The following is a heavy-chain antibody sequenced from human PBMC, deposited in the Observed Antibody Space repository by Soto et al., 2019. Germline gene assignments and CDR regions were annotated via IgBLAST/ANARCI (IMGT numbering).Heavy chain of an antibody. D-gene: IGHD6-13*01. CDR1: GYTFTGYY. Sequence: ASVKVSCKASGYTFTGYYMHWVRQAPGQGLEWMGWINPNSGGTNYAQKFQGWVTMTRDTSISTAYMELSRLRSDDTAVYYCARGEQQLENYYYYGMDVWGQGTTLTVSS. CDR2: INPNSGGT. J-gene: IGHJ6*02. V-gene: IGHV1-2*04. CDR3: ARGEQQLENYYYYGMDV.